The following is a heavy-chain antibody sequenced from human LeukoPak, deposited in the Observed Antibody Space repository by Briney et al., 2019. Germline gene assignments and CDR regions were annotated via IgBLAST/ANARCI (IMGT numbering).Heavy chain of an antibody. CDR1: VYTFVGYY. Sequence: ASVKVSCKASVYTFVGYYLHWVRQAPGQGLEWMAWIDPYTGNTHYAQKFQGRITVTRDTSVSTTYMELSWLTSDDTARYYCAREYSASEHWGQGTLVTVSS. CDR2: IDPYTGNT. CDR3: AREYSASEH. D-gene: IGHD5-12*01. V-gene: IGHV1-2*02. J-gene: IGHJ4*02.